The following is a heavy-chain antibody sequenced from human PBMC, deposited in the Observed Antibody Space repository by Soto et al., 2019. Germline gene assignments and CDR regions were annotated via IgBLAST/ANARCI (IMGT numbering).Heavy chain of an antibody. CDR1: GLPPEKYA. J-gene: IGHJ4*02. D-gene: IGHD1-1*01. Sequence: PGQSLGLAWALSGLPPEKYAMNWVRQAPGKGLEWVSSISFSGDYIYYADSVKGRFTISRDNARNSLYLQMNRLGVDDTAMYFCARANYHWNHEYWGQGTKVTVSS. V-gene: IGHV3-21*01. CDR2: ISFSGDYI. CDR3: ARANYHWNHEY.